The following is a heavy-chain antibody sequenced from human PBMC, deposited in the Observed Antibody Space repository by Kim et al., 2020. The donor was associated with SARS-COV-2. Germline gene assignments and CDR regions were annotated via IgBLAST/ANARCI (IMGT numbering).Heavy chain of an antibody. CDR1: GFTFSAFA. CDR3: VKEMAGPGLYWYGMDV. V-gene: IGHV3-23*01. J-gene: IGHJ6*02. Sequence: GGSLRLSCVASGFTFSAFAMSWVRQAPGRGLEWVSTIGGTVGSTYAEDSVKGRFTISRDNSRNTLNLQMSSLRVKDKAIYYCVKEMAGPGLYWYGMDVWGQGTTVTVS. D-gene: IGHD2-15*01. CDR2: IGGTVGST.